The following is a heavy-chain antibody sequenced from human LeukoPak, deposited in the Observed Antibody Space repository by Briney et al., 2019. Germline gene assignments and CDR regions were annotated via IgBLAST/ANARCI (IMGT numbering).Heavy chain of an antibody. CDR3: AAQRTTFDY. Sequence: GGSLRLSCAASGFTFSSYGMHWVRQAPGKGLEWVAVISYDGSNKYYADSVKGRFTISRDNSKNTLYLQMNSLRADDTPVYYCAAQRTTFDYWGQGTLVTVSS. J-gene: IGHJ4*02. V-gene: IGHV3-30*03. CDR1: GFTFSSYG. CDR2: ISYDGSNK. D-gene: IGHD4-17*01.